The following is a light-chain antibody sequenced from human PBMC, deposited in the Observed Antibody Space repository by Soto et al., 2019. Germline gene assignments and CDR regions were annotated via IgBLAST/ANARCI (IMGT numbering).Light chain of an antibody. Sequence: QSVLTQPPSVSGAPGQRVTISCTGNRFNVGSGYEVHWYQQVPGTAPRLLIHGNSNRPSGVPDRFSGFASGTSVSLAITGLQAEDEADYYCQSYDITLSGHVFGTGTKVTVL. V-gene: IGLV1-40*01. CDR1: RFNVGSGYE. CDR2: GNS. CDR3: QSYDITLSGHV. J-gene: IGLJ1*01.